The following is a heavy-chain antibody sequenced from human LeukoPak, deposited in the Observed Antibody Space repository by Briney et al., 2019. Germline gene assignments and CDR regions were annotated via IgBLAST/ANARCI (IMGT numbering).Heavy chain of an antibody. CDR1: GYSISSGYY. D-gene: IGHD6-13*01. J-gene: IGHJ4*02. Sequence: SETLSLTCTVSGYSISSGYYWGWIRQPPGKGLEWIGSIYHSGSTYYNPSLKSRVTISVDTSKNQFSLKLSSVTAADTAVYYCARRRDSSWFFDYWGQGTLVTVSS. CDR2: IYHSGST. V-gene: IGHV4-38-2*02. CDR3: ARRRDSSWFFDY.